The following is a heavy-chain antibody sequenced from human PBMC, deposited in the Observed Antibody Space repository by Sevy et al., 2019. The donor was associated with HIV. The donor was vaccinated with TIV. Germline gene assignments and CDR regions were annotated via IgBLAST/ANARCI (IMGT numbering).Heavy chain of an antibody. J-gene: IGHJ4*02. V-gene: IGHV3-7*01. CDR2: IKQDGSEK. D-gene: IGHD1-7*01. CDR3: ARGGVRYNWNYVY. CDR1: GFTFSSYW. Sequence: GESLKISCAASGFTFSSYWMSWVRQAPGKGLEWVASIKQDGSEKYYVDSVKGRFTISRDNAKNSLYLQMNSLRAEDTAVYYCARGGVRYNWNYVYWGQGTLVTVSS.